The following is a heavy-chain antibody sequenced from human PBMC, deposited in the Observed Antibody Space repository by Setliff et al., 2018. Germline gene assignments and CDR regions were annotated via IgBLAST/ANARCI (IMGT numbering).Heavy chain of an antibody. CDR1: GGSISVYY. V-gene: IGHV4-59*01. D-gene: IGHD6-13*01. CDR2: ISSGST. Sequence: SETLSLTCTVSGGSISVYYWTWFRQPPGKGLEWIGYISSGSTNYNPSLKSRVTISVDTSKNQFSLRLTSVTAADTAAYYCARTQGEQQLTHPYYYYYYMDVWGKGTTVTVSS. J-gene: IGHJ6*03. CDR3: ARTQGEQQLTHPYYYYYYMDV.